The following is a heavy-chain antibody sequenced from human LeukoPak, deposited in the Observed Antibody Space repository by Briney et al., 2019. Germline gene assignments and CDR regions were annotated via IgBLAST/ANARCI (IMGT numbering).Heavy chain of an antibody. V-gene: IGHV4-4*02. CDR2: ISHSGST. Sequence: SGTLSLTCAVSGGSISITNWWIWVRQPPGKGLEWIGEISHSGSTNYNPSLKSRVTISVDTSKNQFSLKLSSVTAADTAVYYCARGERRWLQWYFDYWGQGTLVTVSS. J-gene: IGHJ4*02. CDR1: GGSISITNW. D-gene: IGHD5-24*01. CDR3: ARGERRWLQWYFDY.